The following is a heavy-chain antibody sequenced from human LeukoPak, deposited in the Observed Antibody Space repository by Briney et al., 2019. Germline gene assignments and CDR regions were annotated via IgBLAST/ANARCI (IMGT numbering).Heavy chain of an antibody. CDR2: IYTSGST. Sequence: PSQTLSLTCTVSGGSISSGSYYWSWIRQPAGKGLEWIGRIYTSGSTNYNPSLKSRVTMSVDTSKNQFSLKLSSVTAAGTAVYFCARVEAAAWWFAPWGQGTLVIVSS. CDR1: GGSISSGSYY. V-gene: IGHV4-61*02. CDR3: ARVEAAAWWFAP. J-gene: IGHJ5*02. D-gene: IGHD6-13*01.